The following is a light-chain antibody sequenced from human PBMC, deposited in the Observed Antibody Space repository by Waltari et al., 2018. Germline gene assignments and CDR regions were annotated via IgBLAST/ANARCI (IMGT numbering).Light chain of an antibody. Sequence: QSALTQPASLSGSPGQSITISCPGTSSDVGGNNYVSWYQQHPGKAPKLMIYDVSNRPSGVSNRFSGSKSGNTASLTISGLQAEDEADYYCSSYTSSSTLVFGTGTKVTVL. CDR3: SSYTSSSTLV. V-gene: IGLV2-14*03. CDR2: DVS. J-gene: IGLJ1*01. CDR1: SSDVGGNNY.